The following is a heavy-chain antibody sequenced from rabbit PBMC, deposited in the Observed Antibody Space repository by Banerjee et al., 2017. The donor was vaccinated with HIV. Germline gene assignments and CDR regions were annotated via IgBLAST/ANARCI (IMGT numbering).Heavy chain of an antibody. V-gene: IGHV1S45*01. CDR1: GLDFSSNYW. CDR3: ARDAGYAGSNL. CDR2: IVTGSGST. J-gene: IGHJ4*01. Sequence: EESGGDLVQPEGSLTLTCKASGLDFSSNYWIYWVRQAPGKGLEWIACIVTGSGSTWYASWAKGRFTISKTSSTTVALQMTSLTAADTATYFCARDAGYAGSNLWGPGTLVTVS. D-gene: IGHD4-2*01.